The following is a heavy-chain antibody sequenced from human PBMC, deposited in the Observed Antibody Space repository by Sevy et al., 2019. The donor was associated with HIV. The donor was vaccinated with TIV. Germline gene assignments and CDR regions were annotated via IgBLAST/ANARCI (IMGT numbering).Heavy chain of an antibody. Sequence: SETLSLTCTVSGAPISNYYWNWIRQPPGKGLEWIGYIYYSGSTNYNPSLKSRVTISVDTSKNQFSLKLSSVTAADTVVYYCARGVEDYYDSSDYPYYFDYWGQGTLVTVSS. CDR2: IYYSGST. J-gene: IGHJ4*01. CDR3: ARGVEDYYDSSDYPYYFDY. CDR1: GAPISNYY. D-gene: IGHD3-22*01. V-gene: IGHV4-59*01.